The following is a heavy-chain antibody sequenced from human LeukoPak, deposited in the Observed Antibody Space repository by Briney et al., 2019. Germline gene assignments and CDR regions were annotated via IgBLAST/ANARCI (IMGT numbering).Heavy chain of an antibody. Sequence: NSSETLSLTCTVSGGSISYYYWSWIRQSPGKRLEWIGYVYYSGTTNYNPSLKSRVTISVDTSKNQFSLQLRSVTAADPAVYYCPREDPQTRVPEGMDVWGEGTMVTVSS. CDR1: GGSISYYY. CDR3: PREDPQTRVPEGMDV. V-gene: IGHV4-59*01. D-gene: IGHD4/OR15-4a*01. J-gene: IGHJ6*04. CDR2: VYYSGTT.